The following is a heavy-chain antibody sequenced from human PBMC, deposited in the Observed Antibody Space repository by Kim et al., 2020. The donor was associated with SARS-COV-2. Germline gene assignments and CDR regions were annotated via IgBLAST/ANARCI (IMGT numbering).Heavy chain of an antibody. D-gene: IGHD6-13*01. V-gene: IGHV4-4*02. CDR1: GGSISSSNW. Sequence: SETLSLTCAVSGGSISSSNWWSWVRQPPGKGLEWIGESYHSGSTNYNPSLKSRVTISVDKSKNQFSLKLSSVTAADTAVYYCARDPGIAAAPYWYYGMDVWGQGTTVTVSS. CDR2: SYHSGST. CDR3: ARDPGIAAAPYWYYGMDV. J-gene: IGHJ6*02.